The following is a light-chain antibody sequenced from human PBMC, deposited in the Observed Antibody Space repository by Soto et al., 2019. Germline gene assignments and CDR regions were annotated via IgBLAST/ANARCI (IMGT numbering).Light chain of an antibody. Sequence: QSALTQPASVSGSPGQSITISCTGTSSDVGGYNYVSWYQQYPGKAPKLIIYEVSKRPSGVFNRFSGSKSGNTASLTISGLQAEDEADYYCTSYTRNIMLGVVFGGGTKLTVL. CDR1: SSDVGGYNY. CDR2: EVS. CDR3: TSYTRNIMLGVV. J-gene: IGLJ2*01. V-gene: IGLV2-14*01.